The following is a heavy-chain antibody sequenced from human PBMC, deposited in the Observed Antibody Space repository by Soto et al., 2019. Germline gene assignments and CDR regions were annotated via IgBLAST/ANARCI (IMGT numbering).Heavy chain of an antibody. D-gene: IGHD3-3*01. Sequence: QMHLVESGGDVVQPGRSLTLSCVASGFTFTRYGIHWVRQAPGKGLEWVAVIWYDGSNKYYGDSVKGRFSISRDNSKNTVYLQMNSLRAEDTAVYYCARDRRFLEWLDYWGQGTLVSVSS. CDR3: ARDRRFLEWLDY. V-gene: IGHV3-33*01. CDR1: GFTFTRYG. CDR2: IWYDGSNK. J-gene: IGHJ4*02.